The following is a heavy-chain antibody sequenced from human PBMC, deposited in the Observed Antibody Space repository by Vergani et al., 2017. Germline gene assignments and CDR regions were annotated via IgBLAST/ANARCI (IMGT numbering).Heavy chain of an antibody. V-gene: IGHV4-38-2*01. D-gene: IGHD3-10*01. CDR3: ARHRGSGGFFPSAYFYGMDV. CDR1: DSSIMTNPY. J-gene: IGHJ6*02. Sequence: QVQLQESGPGLVKPSETLALTCDVSDSSIMTNPYWGWFRQSPGKGLAWIGCIHHSGDTHYNSSLKSRVSISIVSSSKFSLSLTSVTAAHTAIYYCARHRGSGGFFPSAYFYGMDVWGHGTTVTVSS. CDR2: IHHSGDT.